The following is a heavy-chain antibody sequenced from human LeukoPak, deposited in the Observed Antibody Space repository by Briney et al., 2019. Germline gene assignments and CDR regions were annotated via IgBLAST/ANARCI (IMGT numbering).Heavy chain of an antibody. CDR2: IYHSGST. CDR1: GYSISSGYY. D-gene: IGHD6-25*01. J-gene: IGHJ4*02. V-gene: IGHV4-38-2*02. CDR3: ARDRSLSSGKYYFDS. Sequence: SETLSLTCTVSGYSISSGYYWGWIRQPPGKGLEWIGSIYHSGSTYYNPSLKSRVTISVDTSKNQFSLKLSSVTAADTAVYYCARDRSLSSGKYYFDSWGQGTLVTVSS.